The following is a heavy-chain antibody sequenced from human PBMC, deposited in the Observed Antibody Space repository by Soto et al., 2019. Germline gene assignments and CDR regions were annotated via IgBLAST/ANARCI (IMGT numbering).Heavy chain of an antibody. CDR1: GFTFSSYA. Sequence: EVQLLESGGGLVQPGGSLRLSCAASGFTFSSYAMSWVRQAPGKGLEWVSAISGSGGSTYYADSVKGRFTISRDNSKNTLYLQMNSLRAEDTAVYYCAKIPRRAGEWLQALFDYWGQGTLVTVSS. D-gene: IGHD5-12*01. V-gene: IGHV3-23*01. J-gene: IGHJ4*02. CDR2: ISGSGGST. CDR3: AKIPRRAGEWLQALFDY.